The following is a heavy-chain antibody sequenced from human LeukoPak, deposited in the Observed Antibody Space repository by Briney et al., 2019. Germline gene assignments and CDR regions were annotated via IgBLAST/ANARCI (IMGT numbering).Heavy chain of an antibody. J-gene: IGHJ4*02. CDR2: IYHSGSP. CDR1: GYSISSGYY. D-gene: IGHD1-26*01. CDR3: AVIVGANFDY. V-gene: IGHV4-38-2*02. Sequence: PSETLSLTCTVSGYSISSGYYWGWIRQAPGKGLEWIGNIYHSGSPYYNPSLKSRVTISVDTSKNQFSLNLSSVTAADTAVYYCAVIVGANFDYWGQGTLVTVSS.